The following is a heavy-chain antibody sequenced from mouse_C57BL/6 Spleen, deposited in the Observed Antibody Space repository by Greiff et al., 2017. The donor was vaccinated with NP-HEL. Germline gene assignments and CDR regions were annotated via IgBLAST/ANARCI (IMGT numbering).Heavy chain of an antibody. CDR2: IYPGSGST. V-gene: IGHV1-55*01. J-gene: IGHJ4*01. Sequence: QVQLQQPGAELVKPGASVKMSCKASGYTFTSYWITWVKQRPGQGLEWIGDIYPGSGSTNYNEKFKSKATLTVDTSSSTAYKPLSSLTSANSAVSYFSQSYSNYYAMSYLSPGTSVTVSS. CDR1: GYTFTSYW. D-gene: IGHD2-5*01. CDR3: SQSYSNYYAMSY.